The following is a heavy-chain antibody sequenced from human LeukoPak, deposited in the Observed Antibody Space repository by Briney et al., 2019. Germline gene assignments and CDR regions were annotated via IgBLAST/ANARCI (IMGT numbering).Heavy chain of an antibody. J-gene: IGHJ4*02. D-gene: IGHD3-16*02. CDR1: GGSISSSSYY. V-gene: IGHV4-39*07. CDR3: ARAYYDYVWGSYRYTGEVFDY. CDR2: IYYSGST. Sequence: KPSETLSLTCTVSGGSISSSSYYWGWIRQPPGKGLEWIGSIYYSGSTYYNPSLKSRVTISVDTSKNQFSLKLSSVTAADTAVYYCARAYYDYVWGSYRYTGEVFDYWGQGTLVTVSS.